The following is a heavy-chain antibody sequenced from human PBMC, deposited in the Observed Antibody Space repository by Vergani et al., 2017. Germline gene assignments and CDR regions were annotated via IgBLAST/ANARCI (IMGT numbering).Heavy chain of an antibody. CDR2: IRYDGSNK. CDR3: AKAAMGLFDY. CDR1: GFTFSSYG. Sequence: VQLEESGGGLVLPGRSLRLSCAASGFTFSSYGMHWVRQAPGKGLEWVAFIRYDGSNKYYADSVKGRFTISRDNSKNTLYLQMNSLRAEDTAVYYCAKAAMGLFDYWGQGTLVTVSS. J-gene: IGHJ4*02. V-gene: IGHV3-30*02. D-gene: IGHD5-18*01.